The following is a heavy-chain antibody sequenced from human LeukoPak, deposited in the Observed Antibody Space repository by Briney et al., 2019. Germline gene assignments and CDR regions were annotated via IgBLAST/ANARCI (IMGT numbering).Heavy chain of an antibody. CDR1: GGSLSSYY. Sequence: PSETLSLTCTVSGGSLSSYYWSWSRQPAGKGLEWIGRIYTSGSTNYNPSLKSRVTMSVDTSKNQFSLKLSSVTAADTAVYYCARAEYSSSWYAHYGMDVRGQGTTVTVSS. CDR3: ARAEYSSSWYAHYGMDV. J-gene: IGHJ6*02. CDR2: IYTSGST. V-gene: IGHV4-4*07. D-gene: IGHD6-13*01.